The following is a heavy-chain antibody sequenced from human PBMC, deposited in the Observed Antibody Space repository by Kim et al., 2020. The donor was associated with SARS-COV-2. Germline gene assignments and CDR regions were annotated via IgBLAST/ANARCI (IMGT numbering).Heavy chain of an antibody. CDR2: MYYSGGT. J-gene: IGHJ6*02. Sequence: SETLSLTCTVSGASISSSPYSWGWIRQPPGMGLEWIGNMYYSGGTYYNPSLKSRVTISADTSKNQFSLNLTSVSATDTAVYYCSKGLSVSGRGTTVTVSS. CDR1: GASISSSPYS. V-gene: IGHV4-39*01. CDR3: SKGLSV.